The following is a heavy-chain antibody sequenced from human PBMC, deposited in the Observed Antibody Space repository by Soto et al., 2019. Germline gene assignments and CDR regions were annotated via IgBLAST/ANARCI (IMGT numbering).Heavy chain of an antibody. Sequence: SETLSLTCSVSGGSISRYYWSWVRQPPGQELEWIGYIYYRGNTNYNPSLESRLTMSVDTSKNQFSVRLTSVTAADTAIYYCAGVHGSMGHEFFFDYWGQGALVTVSS. CDR2: IYYRGNT. CDR3: AGVHGSMGHEFFFDY. CDR1: GGSISRYY. D-gene: IGHD3-10*01. J-gene: IGHJ4*02. V-gene: IGHV4-59*01.